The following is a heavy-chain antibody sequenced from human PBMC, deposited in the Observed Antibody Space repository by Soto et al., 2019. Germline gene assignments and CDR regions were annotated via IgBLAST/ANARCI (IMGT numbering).Heavy chain of an antibody. Sequence: EASVKVSCKAIGYSFTSHYIHWVRQAPGQGLEWMGTINPSGGHTTYAQKFLGRVTMTRDTSTSTLYMELTSLRSEDTAVYYCARGGHVVVVTAAFDYWGQGTLVTVSS. J-gene: IGHJ4*02. V-gene: IGHV1-46*01. CDR3: ARGGHVVVVTAAFDY. D-gene: IGHD2-21*02. CDR1: GYSFTSHY. CDR2: INPSGGHT.